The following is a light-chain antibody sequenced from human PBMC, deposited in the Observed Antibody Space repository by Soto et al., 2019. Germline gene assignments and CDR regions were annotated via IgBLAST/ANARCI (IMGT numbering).Light chain of an antibody. V-gene: IGKV3D-15*01. J-gene: IGKJ3*01. Sequence: EIMMTQSPATLSVSLGERATLFCRASQNVRSNLAWYQQKPGQAPRLLIHGASSRATGIPDRFSGSGFGTEFTLTINSLQSGDFAVYYCQQYNNWPPVFTFGPGTKVEI. CDR3: QQYNNWPPVFT. CDR2: GAS. CDR1: QNVRSN.